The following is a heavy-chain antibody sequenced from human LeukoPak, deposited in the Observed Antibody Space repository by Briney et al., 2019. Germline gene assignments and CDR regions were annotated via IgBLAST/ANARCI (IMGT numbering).Heavy chain of an antibody. CDR2: ISGSGGST. V-gene: IGHV3-23*01. D-gene: IGHD5-18*01. CDR1: GFTFSSYA. J-gene: IGHJ5*02. Sequence: GGSLRLSCAASGFTFSSYAMSWVRQAPGKGLEWVSAISGSGGSTYYADSVKGRFTISRDNSKNTLYLQMSSLKTEDTAVYYCTTVGIWNMVTGEDRWGQGTLVAVSS. CDR3: TTVGIWNMVTGEDR.